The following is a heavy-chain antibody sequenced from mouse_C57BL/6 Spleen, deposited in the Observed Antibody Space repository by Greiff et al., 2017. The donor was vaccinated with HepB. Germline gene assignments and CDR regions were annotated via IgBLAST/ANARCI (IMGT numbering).Heavy chain of an antibody. CDR2: IRLKSDNYAT. Sequence: DVQLQESGGGLVQPGGSMKLSCVASGFTFSNYWMNWVRQSPEKGLEWVAQIRLKSDNYATHYAESVKGRFTISRDDSKSSVYLQMNNLRAEDTGIYYCTIYYGRGGAWFAYWGQGTLVTVSA. CDR3: TIYYGRGGAWFAY. J-gene: IGHJ3*01. V-gene: IGHV6-3*01. CDR1: GFTFSNYW. D-gene: IGHD1-1*01.